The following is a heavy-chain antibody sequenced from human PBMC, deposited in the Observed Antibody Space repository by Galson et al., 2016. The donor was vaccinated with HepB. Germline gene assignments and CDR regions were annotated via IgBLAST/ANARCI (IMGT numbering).Heavy chain of an antibody. CDR1: GFSFSSLW. CDR3: ARGGSWLVDY. D-gene: IGHD6-13*01. Sequence: SLRLSCAASGFSFSSLWMSWVRQAPGKGLEWVANLKHDGSVEYYVDSVKGRFTVSRDNAKNSLYLQMNSLRAEDTAVYYCARGGSWLVDYWGQGTLVTVSS. J-gene: IGHJ4*02. V-gene: IGHV3-7*01. CDR2: LKHDGSVE.